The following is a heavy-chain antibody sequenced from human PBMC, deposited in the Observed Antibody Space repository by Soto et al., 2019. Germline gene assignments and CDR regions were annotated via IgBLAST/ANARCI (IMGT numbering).Heavy chain of an antibody. CDR2: IIPIFGTA. J-gene: IGHJ6*02. CDR1: GGTFSSYA. Sequence: SVKVSCKASGGTFSSYAISWVRQAPGQGLEWMGGIIPIFGTANYAQKFQGRVTITADKSTSIAYMELSSLRSEDTAVYYCASGPFYDFWSGGGYYYYGMDVWGQGTTVTVSS. CDR3: ASGPFYDFWSGGGYYYYGMDV. D-gene: IGHD3-3*01. V-gene: IGHV1-69*06.